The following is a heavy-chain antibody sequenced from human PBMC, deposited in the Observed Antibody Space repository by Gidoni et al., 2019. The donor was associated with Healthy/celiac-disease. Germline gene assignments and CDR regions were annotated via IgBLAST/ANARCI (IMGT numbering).Heavy chain of an antibody. CDR2: ISGSGGST. Sequence: EVQLLASGGGLVQPGGSLRLSCAASGFPFSSNAMCWVRQAPGKGLEWVSAISGSGGSTYYADSVKGRFTISRDNSKNTLYLQMNSLRAEDTAVYYCAKESSSLYYYYYGMDVWGQGTTVTVSS. CDR3: AKESSSLYYYYYGMDV. V-gene: IGHV3-23*01. CDR1: GFPFSSNA. J-gene: IGHJ6*02. D-gene: IGHD2-2*01.